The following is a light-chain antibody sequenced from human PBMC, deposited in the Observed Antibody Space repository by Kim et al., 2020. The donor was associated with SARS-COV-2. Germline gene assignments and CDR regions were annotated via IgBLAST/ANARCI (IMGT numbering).Light chain of an antibody. CDR1: RRDIGAYGH. CDR2: EFN. V-gene: IGLV2-11*03. J-gene: IGLJ3*02. Sequence: VTLACTGTRRDIGAYGHGSWYQRRAEPPELLIKEFNKRPSGAPHRSSGSKSGNPASLTISGLQSEDEADYYCCSYAGSYTLVFGGGTQLTVL. CDR3: CSYAGSYTLV.